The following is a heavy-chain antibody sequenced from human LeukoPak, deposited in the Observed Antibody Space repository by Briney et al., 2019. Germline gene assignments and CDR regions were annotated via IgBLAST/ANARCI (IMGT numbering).Heavy chain of an antibody. CDR3: ARGWTWGDS. CDR2: INPNSGNT. D-gene: IGHD3-16*01. J-gene: IGHJ1*01. V-gene: IGHV1-8*02. Sequence: ASVKVSCKASGYTFNSYGISWVRQAPGQGLEWMGWINPNSGNTAYAQNFQGRVTMTRDSSRSTVYMELSSLKSEDTAVYYCARGWTWGDSWGQGSPVTVSS. CDR1: GYTFNSYG.